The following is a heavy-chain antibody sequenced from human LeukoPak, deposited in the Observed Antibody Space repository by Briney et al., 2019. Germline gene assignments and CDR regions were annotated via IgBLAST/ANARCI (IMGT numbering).Heavy chain of an antibody. CDR1: GYTFTGYY. CDR2: INPNSGGT. CDR3: ATTQLDYYYYGMDV. D-gene: IGHD5-24*01. V-gene: IGHV1-2*04. Sequence: ASVTVSCKASGYTFTGYYMHWVRQAPGQGLEWMGWINPNSGGTNYAQKFQGWVTMTRDTSISTAYMELSRLRSDDTAVYYCATTQLDYYYYGMDVWGQGTLVTVSS. J-gene: IGHJ6*02.